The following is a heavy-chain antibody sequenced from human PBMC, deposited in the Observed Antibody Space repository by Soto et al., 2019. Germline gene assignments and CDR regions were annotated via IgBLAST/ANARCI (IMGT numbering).Heavy chain of an antibody. CDR3: ERGLKAAAVTYNWFDP. CDR2: INHSGST. J-gene: IGHJ5*02. CDR1: GGSFSGYY. D-gene: IGHD6-13*01. V-gene: IGHV4-34*01. Sequence: QVQLQQWGAGLLKPSETLSLTCAVYGGSFSGYYWSWIRQPPGKGLEWIGEINHSGSTNYNPSLKSRVTISVDTSKNQFSLKLSSVTAADTAVYYCERGLKAAAVTYNWFDPWGQGTLVTVSS.